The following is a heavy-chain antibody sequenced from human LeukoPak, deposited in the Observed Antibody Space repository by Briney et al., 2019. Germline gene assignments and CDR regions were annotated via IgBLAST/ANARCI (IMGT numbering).Heavy chain of an antibody. J-gene: IGHJ5*02. CDR2: INHSGST. D-gene: IGHD3-22*01. Sequence: SETLSLTCAVYGGSFSGYYWSWIRQPPVKGLEWIGEINHSGSTNYNPSLKSRVTISVDTSKNQFSLKLSSVTAADTAVYYCARGRGDTYYYDSSGYYVRFDPWGQGTLVTVSS. V-gene: IGHV4-34*01. CDR3: ARGRGDTYYYDSSGYYVRFDP. CDR1: GGSFSGYY.